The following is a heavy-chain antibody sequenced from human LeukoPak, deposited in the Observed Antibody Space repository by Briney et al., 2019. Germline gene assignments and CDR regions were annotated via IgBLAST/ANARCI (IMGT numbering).Heavy chain of an antibody. CDR3: ARGFSSSWYAYYYYYYYMDV. Sequence: GASVKVSCKASGYTFTSYGISWVRQAPGQGLEWMGWISAYNGNTNYAQKLQGRVTMTTDTSTSTAYMELTSLRSEDTAVYYCARGFSSSWYAYYYYYYYMDVWGKGTTVTISS. V-gene: IGHV1-18*01. CDR2: ISAYNGNT. J-gene: IGHJ6*03. CDR1: GYTFTSYG. D-gene: IGHD6-13*01.